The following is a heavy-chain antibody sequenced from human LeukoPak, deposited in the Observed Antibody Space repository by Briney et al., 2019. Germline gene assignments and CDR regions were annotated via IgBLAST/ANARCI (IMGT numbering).Heavy chain of an antibody. CDR3: ARDHIRLRGMATILDY. J-gene: IGHJ4*02. V-gene: IGHV3-21*01. D-gene: IGHD5-24*01. Sequence: PGGSLRLSCAASGFTFSSYSMNWVRQAPGKGLEWVSSISSSSSYIYYADSVKGRFTISRDNAKNSLYLQMNSLRAEDTAVYYCARDHIRLRGMATILDYWGQGTLVTVSS. CDR2: ISSSSSYI. CDR1: GFTFSSYS.